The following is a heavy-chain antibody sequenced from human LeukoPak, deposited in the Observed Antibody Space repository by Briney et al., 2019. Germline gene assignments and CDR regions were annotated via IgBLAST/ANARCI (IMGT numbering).Heavy chain of an antibody. J-gene: IGHJ6*03. Sequence: SETLSLTCTVSGGSISSYYWSWIRQPAGKGLEWIGRIYTSGSTNYNPSLKSRVTMSVDTSKNQFSLKLGSVTAADTAVYYCARLYGSGSNHYYYYMDVWGKGTTVTVSS. CDR3: ARLYGSGSNHYYYYMDV. CDR2: IYTSGST. V-gene: IGHV4-4*07. CDR1: GGSISSYY. D-gene: IGHD3-10*01.